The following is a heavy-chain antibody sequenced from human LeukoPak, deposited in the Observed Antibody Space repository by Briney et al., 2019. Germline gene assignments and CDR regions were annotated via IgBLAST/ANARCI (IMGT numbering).Heavy chain of an antibody. D-gene: IGHD2-8*01. CDR2: ISGSGKTT. Sequence: GGSLRLSCAASGLTFTNYAMTWVRQAPGKGLEWVSGISGSGKTTWYTDSVKGRFTISRDNAKDSLYLQMNGLRPEDTALYYCSTDPRLLIYWGHGTLVTVSS. J-gene: IGHJ4*01. V-gene: IGHV3-23*01. CDR3: STDPRLLIY. CDR1: GLTFTNYA.